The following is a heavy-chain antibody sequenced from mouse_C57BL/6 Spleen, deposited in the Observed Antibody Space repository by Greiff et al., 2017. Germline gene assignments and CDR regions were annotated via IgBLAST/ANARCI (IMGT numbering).Heavy chain of an antibody. Sequence: EVQLQESGPGLVKPSQSLSLTCSVTGYSITSGYYWNWIRQFPGNKLEWMGYISYDGSNNYNPSLKNRISITRDTSKNQFFLKLNSVTTEDTATYDCARIYYDSYYAMDDWGQGTSVTVSS. CDR2: ISYDGSN. D-gene: IGHD2-4*01. J-gene: IGHJ4*01. CDR1: GYSITSGYY. CDR3: ARIYYDSYYAMDD. V-gene: IGHV3-6*01.